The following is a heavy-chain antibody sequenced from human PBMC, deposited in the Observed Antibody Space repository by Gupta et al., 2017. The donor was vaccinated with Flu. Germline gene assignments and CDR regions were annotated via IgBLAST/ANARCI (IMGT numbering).Heavy chain of an antibody. J-gene: IGHJ4*02. D-gene: IGHD3-16*01. Sequence: EVQLVESGGGLVQPGGSPRLSCAASGFTFSSYDLQWVRQATGKGLEWVSAIGTAGDTYYPGSVKGRFTISRENAKNSLYLQMNSLRAGDTAVYYCARAARSKGGVLDYFDYWGQGTLVTVSS. CDR2: IGTAGDT. V-gene: IGHV3-13*01. CDR1: GFTFSSYD. CDR3: ARAARSKGGVLDYFDY.